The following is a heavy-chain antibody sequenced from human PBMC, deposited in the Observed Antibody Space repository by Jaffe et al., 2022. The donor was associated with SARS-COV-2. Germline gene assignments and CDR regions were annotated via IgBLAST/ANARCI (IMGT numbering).Heavy chain of an antibody. Sequence: EVQLVESGGTLLQPGGSLRLSCAASGFTFRSYAMSWVRQAPGKGLEWVSDISGSGGGTSYADSVKGRFTISRDNSKNTLFLQMNSLRAEDTAVYYCVKVSGFTVTTYFDYWGQGTLVTVSS. CDR1: GFTFRSYA. J-gene: IGHJ4*02. CDR2: ISGSGGGT. CDR3: VKVSGFTVTTYFDY. D-gene: IGHD4-17*01. V-gene: IGHV3-23*04.